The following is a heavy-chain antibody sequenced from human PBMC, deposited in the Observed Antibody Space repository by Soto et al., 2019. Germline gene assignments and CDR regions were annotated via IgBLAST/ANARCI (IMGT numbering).Heavy chain of an antibody. Sequence: QVQLVQSGAEVKKPGASVKVSCKASGYSFTSYDMNWVRQVPGQGPEWMGWMNPNSADTGYAQKFQGRMTMSRDMAERTMYMELSALTAEDTAVYYCARGGFLEPHLDVWGRGTTVTVSS. CDR2: MNPNSADT. J-gene: IGHJ6*04. CDR1: GYSFTSYD. V-gene: IGHV1-8*01. CDR3: ARGGFLEPHLDV.